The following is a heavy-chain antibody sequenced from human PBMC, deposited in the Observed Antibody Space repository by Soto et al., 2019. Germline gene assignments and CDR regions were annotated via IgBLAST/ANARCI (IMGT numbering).Heavy chain of an antibody. J-gene: IGHJ4*02. D-gene: IGHD6-19*01. CDR2: ISYDGSNK. V-gene: IGHV3-30*18. Sequence: QVQLVESGGGVVQPGRSLRLSCAASGFTFSSYGMHWVRQAPGKGLEWVAVISYDGSNKYQADSVKGRFTISRDNSKNTLYPQMNSLRAEDTAVYYCAKDHGYSSFCVDYWGQGTLVTVSS. CDR1: GFTFSSYG. CDR3: AKDHGYSSFCVDY.